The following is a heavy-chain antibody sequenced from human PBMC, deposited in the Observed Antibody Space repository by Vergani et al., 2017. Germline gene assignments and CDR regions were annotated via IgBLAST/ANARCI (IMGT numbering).Heavy chain of an antibody. J-gene: IGHJ5*02. V-gene: IGHV3-33*01. CDR2: TWYDGNNK. CDR3: ARDLRLLYNRFDP. Sequence: QVQLVESGGGVVQPGRSLRLSRAASGFTFNQYGMHWVRQAPGKGLEWVAVTWYDGNNKQYADSEKGRFTISGDNSKSTMYLQMNSRRDEDTGVYYCARDLRLLYNRFDPWGQGTLVTVSS. D-gene: IGHD5/OR15-5a*01. CDR1: GFTFNQYG.